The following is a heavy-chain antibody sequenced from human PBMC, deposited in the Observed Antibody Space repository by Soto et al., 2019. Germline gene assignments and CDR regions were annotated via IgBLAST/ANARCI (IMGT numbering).Heavy chain of an antibody. V-gene: IGHV4-59*01. CDR1: GGYISSYY. CDR2: IYDSGST. D-gene: IGHD6-6*01. J-gene: IGHJ4*02. Sequence: PSETLSLTCTVSGGYISSYYWSWIRQPPGKGLEWIGYIYDSGSTNYNPSLKSRVTISVDTSKNQFSLKLTSVTAADTAVYYCAAPPRYWGKGTLGTVSS. CDR3: AAPPRY.